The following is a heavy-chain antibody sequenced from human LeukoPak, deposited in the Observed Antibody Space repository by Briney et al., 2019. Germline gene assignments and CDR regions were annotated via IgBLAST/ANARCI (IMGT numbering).Heavy chain of an antibody. D-gene: IGHD6-6*01. Sequence: ASVKVSCKASGYTFTSYGTSWVRQAPGQGLEWMGWISAYNGNTNYAQKLQGRVTITRNTSISTAYMELSSLRSEDTAVYYCASPAGSSSSGSFDYWGQGTLVTVSS. CDR1: GYTFTSYG. V-gene: IGHV1-18*01. CDR2: ISAYNGNT. CDR3: ASPAGSSSSGSFDY. J-gene: IGHJ4*02.